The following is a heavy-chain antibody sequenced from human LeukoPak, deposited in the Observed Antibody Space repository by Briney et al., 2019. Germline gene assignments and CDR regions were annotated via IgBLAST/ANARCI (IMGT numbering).Heavy chain of an antibody. CDR3: ARDPGIAAAGNLYYFDY. J-gene: IGHJ4*02. Sequence: SQTLSLTCTTSGDSVSSNSAAWNWIRQSPSRGLEWLGRTYYRSKWYNDYAVSVKSRITINPDTSKNQFSLQLNSVTPEDTAVYYCARDPGIAAAGNLYYFDYWGQGTLVTVSS. V-gene: IGHV6-1*01. CDR2: TYYRSKWYN. CDR1: GDSVSSNSAA. D-gene: IGHD6-13*01.